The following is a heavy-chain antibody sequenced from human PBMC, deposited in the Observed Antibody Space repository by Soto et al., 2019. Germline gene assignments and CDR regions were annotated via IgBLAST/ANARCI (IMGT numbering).Heavy chain of an antibody. D-gene: IGHD2-8*02. Sequence: EVQVVESGGGLEQPGGSLRLSCAASEFTFSNYEMNWVRQAPGKGLEWVSYITSSGDTIYYADSVKGRFTVSRDNANNSLYLQMNSLRADDTAVYYCAREIIHTGDAFDIWGQGTMVTVS. CDR2: ITSSGDTI. CDR1: EFTFSNYE. V-gene: IGHV3-48*03. J-gene: IGHJ3*02. CDR3: AREIIHTGDAFDI.